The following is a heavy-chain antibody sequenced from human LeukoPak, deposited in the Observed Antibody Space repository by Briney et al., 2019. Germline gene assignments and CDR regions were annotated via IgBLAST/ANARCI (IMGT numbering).Heavy chain of an antibody. CDR2: INHSGST. J-gene: IGHJ4*02. CDR3: ARKGYDFWSGYSYYFDY. D-gene: IGHD3-3*01. Sequence: SETLSLTCAVYGGSFSGYYWSWIRQPPGKGLEWIGEINHSGSTNYNPSLKSRVTISVDTSKNQFSLKLSSVTAADTAVYYCARKGYDFWSGYSYYFDYWGQGTLVTVSS. CDR1: GGSFSGYY. V-gene: IGHV4-34*01.